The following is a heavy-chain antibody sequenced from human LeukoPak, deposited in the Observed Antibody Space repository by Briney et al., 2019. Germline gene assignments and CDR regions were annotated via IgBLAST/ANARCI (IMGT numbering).Heavy chain of an antibody. CDR2: TRYDGSNK. CDR3: AKDGEWELRDAFDI. D-gene: IGHD1-26*01. CDR1: GFTFSSYG. J-gene: IGHJ3*02. Sequence: GGSLRLSCAASGFTFSSYGMHWVRQAPGKGLEWVAFTRYDGSNKYYADSVKGRFTISRDNSKNTLYLQMNSLRAEDTAVYYCAKDGEWELRDAFDIWGQGTMVTVSS. V-gene: IGHV3-30*02.